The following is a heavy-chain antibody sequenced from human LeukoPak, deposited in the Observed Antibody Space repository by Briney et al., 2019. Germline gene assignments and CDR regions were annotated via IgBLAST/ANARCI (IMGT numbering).Heavy chain of an antibody. CDR2: IKEDGSET. J-gene: IGHJ4*02. CDR1: GFTFGNHW. Sequence: VGSLRLSCAASGFTFGNHWMTWVRQAPGKGLEWLAHIKEDGSETAYVDSVRGRFTISRDNAKNSLYLQMSSLRDEDTAVYYCARDRGFLLFDYWGQGTLVSVSS. D-gene: IGHD3-10*01. V-gene: IGHV3-7*01. CDR3: ARDRGFLLFDY.